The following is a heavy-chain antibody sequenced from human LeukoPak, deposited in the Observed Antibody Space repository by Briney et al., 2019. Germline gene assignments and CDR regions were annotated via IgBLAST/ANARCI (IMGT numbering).Heavy chain of an antibody. D-gene: IGHD6-19*01. CDR3: ARHEGSGWYPILA. CDR1: GGSISSSNW. V-gene: IGHV4-4*02. J-gene: IGHJ4*02. Sequence: PSETLSLTCAVSGGSISSSNWWSWVRQPPGKGLEWIGEIYHSGSTNYNPSLKSRVTISVDKSKNQFSLKLSSVTAADTAVYYCARHEGSGWYPILAWGQGTLVTVSS. CDR2: IYHSGST.